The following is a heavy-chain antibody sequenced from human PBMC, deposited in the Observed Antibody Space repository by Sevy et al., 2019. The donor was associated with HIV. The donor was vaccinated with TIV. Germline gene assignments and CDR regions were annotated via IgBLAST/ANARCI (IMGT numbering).Heavy chain of an antibody. Sequence: GGSLRLSCAGSGLTFSHAWMTWVRQAPGKGLEWVGSIKSKTAGGTTDYSAPVKGRFTISRDDSETTMYLQMNSLKTEDTAVYYCSNEVYGDLSYGMDVWGQGTTVTVSS. D-gene: IGHD4-17*01. V-gene: IGHV3-15*05. CDR3: SNEVYGDLSYGMDV. CDR1: GLTFSHAW. J-gene: IGHJ6*02. CDR2: IKSKTAGGTT.